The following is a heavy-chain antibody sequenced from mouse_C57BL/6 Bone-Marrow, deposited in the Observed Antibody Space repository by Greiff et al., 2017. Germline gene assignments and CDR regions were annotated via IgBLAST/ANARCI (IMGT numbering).Heavy chain of an antibody. V-gene: IGHV5-2*01. CDR2: INSDGGST. Sequence: EVQVVESGGGLVQPGESLKLSCESNEYEFPSHDMSWVRKTPGKRLELVAAINSDGGSTYYPDTMERRFIISRDNTKKTLYLQMSSLRSEDTALYYCARHGRYDDDGDWYFDVWGTGTTVTVSS. CDR3: ARHGRYDDDGDWYFDV. CDR1: EYEFPSHD. D-gene: IGHD2-4*01. J-gene: IGHJ1*03.